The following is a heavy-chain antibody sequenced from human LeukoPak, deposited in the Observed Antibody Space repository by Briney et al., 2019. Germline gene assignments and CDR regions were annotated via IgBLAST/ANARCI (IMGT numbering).Heavy chain of an antibody. V-gene: IGHV3-23*01. Sequence: PGGSLRLSCAASGFTFSTYALSWVRQAPGKGLEWVSAISGSGGSTYYADSVKGRFTISRDSSKNTLYLQMNSLRAEDTAVYYCAKEEHSGYVPYYFDYWGQGTLVTVSS. CDR2: ISGSGGST. CDR1: GFTFSTYA. D-gene: IGHD5-12*01. J-gene: IGHJ4*02. CDR3: AKEEHSGYVPYYFDY.